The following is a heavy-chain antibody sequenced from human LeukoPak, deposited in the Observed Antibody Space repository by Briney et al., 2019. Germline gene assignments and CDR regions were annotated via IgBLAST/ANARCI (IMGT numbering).Heavy chain of an antibody. CDR2: ISYDGSNK. J-gene: IGHJ4*02. V-gene: IGHV3-30*18. D-gene: IGHD1-26*01. Sequence: GRSLRLSCAASGFTFSSYGMHWVRQAPGKGLEWVAVISYDGSNKYYADSVKGRFTISRDNSKNTLYLQMNSLRAEDTAVYYCAKDLRGSYAFDYWGQGTLVTVSS. CDR3: AKDLRGSYAFDY. CDR1: GFTFSSYG.